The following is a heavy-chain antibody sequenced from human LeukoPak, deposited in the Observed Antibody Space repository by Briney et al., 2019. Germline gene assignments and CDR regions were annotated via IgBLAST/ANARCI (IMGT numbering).Heavy chain of an antibody. CDR1: GFTVSSNY. CDR2: IYSGGST. J-gene: IGHJ4*02. V-gene: IGHV3-66*01. CDR3: AREYCSGGSCYADD. Sequence: PGGSLRLSCAASGFTVSSNYMSWVRQAPGKGLEWVSVIYSGGSTNYADSVKGRLTISIDNSKNTLYLQMNSLRAEDTAVYYCAREYCSGGSCYADDWGQGTLVTVSS. D-gene: IGHD2-15*01.